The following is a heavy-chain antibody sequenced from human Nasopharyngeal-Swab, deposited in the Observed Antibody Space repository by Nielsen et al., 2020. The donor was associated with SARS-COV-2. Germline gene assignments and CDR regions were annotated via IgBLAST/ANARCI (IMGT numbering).Heavy chain of an antibody. V-gene: IGHV3-49*04. CDR1: GFTFGDYA. CDR2: IRGKAYGGTT. D-gene: IGHD3-3*01. J-gene: IGHJ5*02. Sequence: GESLKISCTASGFTFGDYAMSWVRQAPGKGLEWVGFIRGKAYGGTTEYAASVKGRFTISRDDSKSIAYLQMNSLKTEDTAVYYCTRDDFWSGYFWAWGQGTLVTVSS. CDR3: TRDDFWSGYFWA.